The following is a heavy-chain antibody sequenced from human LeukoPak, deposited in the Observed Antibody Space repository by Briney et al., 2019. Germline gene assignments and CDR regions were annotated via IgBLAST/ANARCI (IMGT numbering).Heavy chain of an antibody. V-gene: IGHV3-33*08. CDR1: GFTFSSYA. CDR3: ARDGDSNKLFDY. CDR2: IWYDGTNK. J-gene: IGHJ4*02. Sequence: GGSLRLSCAASGFTFSSYAMSWVRQAPGKGLEWVAIIWYDGTNKYYTDSVKGRFTISRDNSKNTLYLQMNSLRAEDTAVYYCARDGDSNKLFDYWGQGTLVTVSS. D-gene: IGHD4-11*01.